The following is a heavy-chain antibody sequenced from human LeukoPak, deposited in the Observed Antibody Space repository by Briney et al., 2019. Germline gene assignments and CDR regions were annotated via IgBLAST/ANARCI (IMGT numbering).Heavy chain of an antibody. CDR1: GVSISSYY. V-gene: IGHV4-59*08. D-gene: IGHD6-13*01. CDR2: YYYSGNT. Sequence: SETLSLTCTVSGVSISSYYWSWIRQPPGKGLEWIGYYYYSGNTNYNPSLKSRVTISEDTSKNQFSLRLFSVTAPDTAVYYCATTFSGYVSSWPEYFQHWGQGILVTVSS. CDR3: ATTFSGYVSSWPEYFQH. J-gene: IGHJ1*01.